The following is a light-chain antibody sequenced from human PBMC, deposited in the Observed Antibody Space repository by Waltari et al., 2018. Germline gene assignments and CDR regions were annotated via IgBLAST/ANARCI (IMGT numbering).Light chain of an antibody. CDR3: QQSYSTPPWT. CDR1: QSISGY. CDR2: ATS. V-gene: IGKV1-39*01. Sequence: DIQMTQSPSSLSAPVGDSVTITCRASQSISGYLNWYQQKPWKAPRLLIYATSSLQSGVPSRFSGSGSGTDFTLTISSLQPEDFATYYCQQSYSTPPWTFGQGTKVEIK. J-gene: IGKJ1*01.